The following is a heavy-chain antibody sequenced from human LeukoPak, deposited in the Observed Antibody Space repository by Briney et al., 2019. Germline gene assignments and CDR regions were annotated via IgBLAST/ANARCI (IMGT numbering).Heavy chain of an antibody. CDR2: IYYSGST. CDR1: GGSISSYY. D-gene: IGHD3-10*01. V-gene: IGHV4-59*01. J-gene: IGHJ4*02. CDR3: GRDLWAAY. Sequence: KASETLSLTCTVSGGSISSYYWSWIRQPPGKGLEWIGYIYYSGSTNYNPSLKSRVTISVDTSKNQFSLKLSSVTAADTAVYYCGRDLWAAYWGQGTLVTVSS.